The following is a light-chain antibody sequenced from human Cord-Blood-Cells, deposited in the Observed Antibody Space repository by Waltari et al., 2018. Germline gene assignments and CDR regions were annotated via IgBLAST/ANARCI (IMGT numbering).Light chain of an antibody. CDR2: EGS. CDR3: CSYAGSSTFVV. J-gene: IGLJ2*01. Sequence: QSALTQPASVSGSPGQSITISCTGTSSDVGSYNLVSWYHQHPGKAPKLMIYEGSKRPSGVSNRFSGSKSGNTASLTISGHQAEDEADYYCCSYAGSSTFVVFGGGTKLTVL. CDR1: SSDVGSYNL. V-gene: IGLV2-23*03.